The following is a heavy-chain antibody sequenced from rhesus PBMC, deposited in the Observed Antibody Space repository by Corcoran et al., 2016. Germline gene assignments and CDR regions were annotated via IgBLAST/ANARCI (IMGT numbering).Heavy chain of an antibody. CDR2: ICWSDTK. V-gene: IGHV2-95*01. D-gene: IGHD3S6*01. CDR1: GFSINTAETG. CDR3: ARLPTRRFDV. J-gene: IGHJ5-1*01. Sequence: QVTLKESGPALVKPTQTLTLTCTFSGFSINTAETGVGWIRQPPGKALEWLASICWSDTKYYSNSLKSRLTIATSPSKNLVILTMTNMDPVDTATYYCARLPTRRFDVWGPGVLVTVSS.